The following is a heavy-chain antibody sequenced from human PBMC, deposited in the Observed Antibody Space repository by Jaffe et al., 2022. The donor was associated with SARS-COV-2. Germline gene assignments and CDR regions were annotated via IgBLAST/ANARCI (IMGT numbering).Heavy chain of an antibody. J-gene: IGHJ3*02. V-gene: IGHV4-61*02. Sequence: QVQLQESGPGLVKPSQTLSLTCTVSGGSISSGSYYWSWIRQPAGKGLEWIGRIYTSGSTNYNPSLKSRVTISVDTSKNQFSLKLSSVTAADTAVYYCAREEWGRGSGWYSDAFDIWGQGTMVTVSS. D-gene: IGHD6-19*01. CDR3: AREEWGRGSGWYSDAFDI. CDR1: GGSISSGSYY. CDR2: IYTSGST.